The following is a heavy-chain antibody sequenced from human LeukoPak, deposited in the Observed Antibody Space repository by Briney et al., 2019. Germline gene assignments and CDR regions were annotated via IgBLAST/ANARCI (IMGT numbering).Heavy chain of an antibody. V-gene: IGHV3-7*01. CDR1: GFTFTSYW. J-gene: IGHJ4*02. D-gene: IGHD1-7*01. Sequence: PGGSLRLSCAASGFTFTSYWMSWVRQAPGKGLEWVANIKQDGSEKNYVDSVKGRFTISRDNSKNTLYLQMNSLRAEDTAVYYCAKEPARWPYNWNSGYDYYFDYWGQGTLVTVSS. CDR2: IKQDGSEK. CDR3: AKEPARWPYNWNSGYDYYFDY.